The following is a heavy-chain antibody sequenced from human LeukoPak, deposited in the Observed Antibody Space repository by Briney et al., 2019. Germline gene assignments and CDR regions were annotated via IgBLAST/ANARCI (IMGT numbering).Heavy chain of an antibody. CDR3: ARDRRLALLPAAMGWFDP. CDR1: GFTFSSYW. D-gene: IGHD2-2*01. Sequence: GGSLRLSCAAYGFTFSSYWMSWVRQAPGKGLEWVANIKQDGSEKYYVDSVKGRFTISRDNAKNSLYLQMNSLRAEDTAVYYCARDRRLALLPAAMGWFDPWGQGTLVTVSS. CDR2: IKQDGSEK. V-gene: IGHV3-7*01. J-gene: IGHJ5*02.